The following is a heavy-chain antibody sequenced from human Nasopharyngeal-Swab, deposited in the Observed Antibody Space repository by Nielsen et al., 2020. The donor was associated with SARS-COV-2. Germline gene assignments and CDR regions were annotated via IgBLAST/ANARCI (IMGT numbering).Heavy chain of an antibody. CDR2: IIPIFGTA. V-gene: IGHV1-69*01. J-gene: IGHJ6*02. CDR3: AREPITIFGVVTNPYYGMDV. Sequence: WVRQAPGQGLEWMGGIIPIFGTANYAQKFQGRVTITADESTSTAYMELSSPRSEDTAVYYCAREPITIFGVVTNPYYGMDVWGQGTTVTVSS. D-gene: IGHD3-3*01.